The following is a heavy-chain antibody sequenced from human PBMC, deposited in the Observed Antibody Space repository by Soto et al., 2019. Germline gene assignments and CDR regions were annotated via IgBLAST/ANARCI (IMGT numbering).Heavy chain of an antibody. Sequence: GASVKVSCKASGGTFSSYAISWVRQAPGQGLEWMGWISAYNGTTNYAQKLQGRVTMTTDTSTSTAYMELRSLRSDDTAVYYCARDRYYDSSGYPDYWGQGTLVTVSS. V-gene: IGHV1-18*01. CDR3: ARDRYYDSSGYPDY. D-gene: IGHD3-22*01. CDR1: GGTFSSYA. J-gene: IGHJ4*02. CDR2: ISAYNGTT.